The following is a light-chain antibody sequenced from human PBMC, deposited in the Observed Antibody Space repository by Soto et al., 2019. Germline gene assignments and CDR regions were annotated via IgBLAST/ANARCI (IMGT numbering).Light chain of an antibody. CDR2: AAS. CDR1: QSISSY. J-gene: IGKJ5*01. Sequence: DIQMTQAPSSLSASVGDIVTITCRASQSISSYLNWNQQKPGKAPKLLIYAASSLQSGVPSRFSGSGSGTDFTLTISSLQPEDFATYYCLQSYSTPIAFGQGTRLETK. CDR3: LQSYSTPIA. V-gene: IGKV1-39*01.